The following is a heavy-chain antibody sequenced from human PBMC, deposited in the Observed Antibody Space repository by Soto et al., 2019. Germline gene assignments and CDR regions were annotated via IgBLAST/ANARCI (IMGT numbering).Heavy chain of an antibody. Sequence: QVQLVQSGAEVKKPGASVKVSCKASGYTFTSYYMHWVRQAPGQGLEWMGIINPGGGSTTYAQKFQGRVTMTRDTSTSTVYMALSSLRSEDTAVYYCARGHITLTKLFEYWGQGTLVTVSS. V-gene: IGHV1-46*01. CDR1: GYTFTSYY. CDR2: INPGGGST. D-gene: IGHD1-20*01. J-gene: IGHJ4*02. CDR3: ARGHITLTKLFEY.